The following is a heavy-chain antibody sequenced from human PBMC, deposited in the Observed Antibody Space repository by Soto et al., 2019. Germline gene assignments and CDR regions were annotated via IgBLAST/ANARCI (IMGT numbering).Heavy chain of an antibody. CDR1: GGSFSGYY. Sequence: QVQLQQWGAGLLKPSETLSLTCAVYGGSFSGYYWSWIRQPPGKGLEWIGEINHSGSTNYNPSLKRRVTIPVATSQNPVPLMLSSVTAAATAVYYCARGYGGHFDYWGQGTLVTVSS. D-gene: IGHD3-16*01. V-gene: IGHV4-34*01. J-gene: IGHJ4*02. CDR3: ARGYGGHFDY. CDR2: INHSGST.